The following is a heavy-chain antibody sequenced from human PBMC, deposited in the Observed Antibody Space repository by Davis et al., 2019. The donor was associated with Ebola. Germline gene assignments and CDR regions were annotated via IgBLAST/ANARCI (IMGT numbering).Heavy chain of an antibody. D-gene: IGHD3-10*01. J-gene: IGHJ6*04. CDR1: GGTFSSYT. Sequence: SVKVSCKASGGTFSSYTISWVRQAPGQGLEWMGRIIPILGIANYAQKFQGRVTITADKSTSTAYMELSSLRSEDTAVYYCARERVRGVIRDYYYYGMDVWGKGTTVTVSS. V-gene: IGHV1-69*04. CDR2: IIPILGIA. CDR3: ARERVRGVIRDYYYYGMDV.